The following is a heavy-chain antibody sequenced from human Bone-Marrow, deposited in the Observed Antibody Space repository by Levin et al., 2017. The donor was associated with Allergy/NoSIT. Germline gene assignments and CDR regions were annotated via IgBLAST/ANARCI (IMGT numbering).Heavy chain of an antibody. CDR1: GYIFSTYD. D-gene: IGHD2-2*01. CDR2: MNPNSGNT. J-gene: IGHJ6*02. Sequence: SGESLKISCKASGYIFSTYDITWVRQATGQGLEWVGWMNPNSGNTGYAQRFKGRVTMTRDTSISTAYMELSSLTSEDTAVYYCARAVRNQLVSDVWGQGTTVSVSS. V-gene: IGHV1-8*01. CDR3: ARAVRNQLVSDV.